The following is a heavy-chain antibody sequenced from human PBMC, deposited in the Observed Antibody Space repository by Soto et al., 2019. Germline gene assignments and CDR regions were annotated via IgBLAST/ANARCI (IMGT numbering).Heavy chain of an antibody. CDR3: ARIKWGRDHYSGMDV. J-gene: IGHJ6*02. CDR1: GYTFSDYF. V-gene: IGHV1-2*04. CDR2: INPKTAAT. D-gene: IGHD4-4*01. Sequence: QVQLVQSGAEVKRSGASVKVSCKASGYTFSDYFIQWLRQAPGQGLEWVAWINPKTAATNYAKKFQGWATVTRDTSFSTAYLELTRLRPDDTGIYYCARIKWGRDHYSGMDVWGQGTAVTVSS.